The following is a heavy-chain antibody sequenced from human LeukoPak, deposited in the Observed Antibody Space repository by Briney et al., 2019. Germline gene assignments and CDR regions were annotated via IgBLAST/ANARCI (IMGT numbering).Heavy chain of an antibody. J-gene: IGHJ4*02. CDR2: IGITGDT. CDR3: VRGYCSGGRCYGGFDY. D-gene: IGHD2-15*01. Sequence: GGSLRLSCAASGFTFSSFDMHWVRQATGKGLEWVSAIGITGDTYYPDFVKGRFTISRENAKNSLYLQMNSLRAGDTAVYYCVRGYCSGGRCYGGFDYWGQGTLVTVSS. CDR1: GFTFSSFD. V-gene: IGHV3-13*04.